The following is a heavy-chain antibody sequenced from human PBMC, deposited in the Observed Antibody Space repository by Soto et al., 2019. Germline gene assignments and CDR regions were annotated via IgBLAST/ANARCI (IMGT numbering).Heavy chain of an antibody. CDR2: INFQGTT. CDR1: GDSWTVYS. V-gene: IGHV4-34*01. J-gene: IGHJ5*02. CDR3: ARKLEGSVRLVEWFSYMRFDP. Sequence: SETLSLTCDVRGDSWTVYSWSCLLQPPGNCPEWIGEINFQGTTNFHPSLRTRVSMSVETSKSQISLNMSSVTAADTALYFCARKLEGSVRLVEWFSYMRFDPWGPGTLVTVSS. D-gene: IGHD3-3*01.